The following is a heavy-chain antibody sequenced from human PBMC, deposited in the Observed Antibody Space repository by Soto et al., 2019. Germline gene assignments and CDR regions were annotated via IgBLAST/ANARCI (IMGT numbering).Heavy chain of an antibody. CDR1: GYTSTNYG. CDR2: INAGSGNT. V-gene: IGHV1-3*01. J-gene: IGHJ5*02. CDR3: ASYDFWSGYYNWFDP. Sequence: ASVKVSCKASGYTSTNYGMHWVRQAPGQRLEWMGWINAGSGNTKYSQKFQGRITITRDTSASTVYMELSSLRAEDTAVYYCASYDFWSGYYNWFDPWGQGTLVTVSS. D-gene: IGHD3-3*01.